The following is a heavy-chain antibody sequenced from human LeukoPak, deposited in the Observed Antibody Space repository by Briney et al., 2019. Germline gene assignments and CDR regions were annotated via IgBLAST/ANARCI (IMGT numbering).Heavy chain of an antibody. CDR1: GYTFTSYH. CDR3: ARAPRSWGFDY. Sequence: GASVKVSCKASGYTFTSYHMHWVRQAPGQGLEWMGKINLSGGSTTYAQKFQGRVTMTRSASINTAYMELTNLRSEDTAVYYCARAPRSWGFDYWGQGTLVTVSS. V-gene: IGHV1-46*01. D-gene: IGHD7-27*01. J-gene: IGHJ4*02. CDR2: INLSGGST.